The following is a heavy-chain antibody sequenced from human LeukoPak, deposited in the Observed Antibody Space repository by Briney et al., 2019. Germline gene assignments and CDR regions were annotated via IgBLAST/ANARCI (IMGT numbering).Heavy chain of an antibody. V-gene: IGHV1-69*04. D-gene: IGHD3-22*01. CDR2: IIPILGIA. J-gene: IGHJ4*02. Sequence: SVEVSCKASGGTFSSYAISWVRQAPGQGLEWMGRIIPILGIANYAQKFQGRVTITADKSTSTAYMELSSLRSEDTAVYYCARGGYYDSSGYTLNHFDYWGQGTLVTVSS. CDR3: ARGGYYDSSGYTLNHFDY. CDR1: GGTFSSYA.